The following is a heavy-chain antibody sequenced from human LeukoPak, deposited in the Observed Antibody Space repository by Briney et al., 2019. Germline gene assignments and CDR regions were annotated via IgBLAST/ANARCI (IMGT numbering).Heavy chain of an antibody. D-gene: IGHD4-17*01. CDR2: ISGGGGST. V-gene: IGHV3-23*01. CDR1: GFTFSSYA. CDR3: AKRSVTLYYFDY. Sequence: AESLTLSCTASGFTFSSYAMSWVRQAPGKGLEWIADISGGGGSTYYADSVKSRIPIHRDNSQNAVHRDMSSLSAVVTAVYYCAKRSVTLYYFDYWGQGTLVTVSS. J-gene: IGHJ4*02.